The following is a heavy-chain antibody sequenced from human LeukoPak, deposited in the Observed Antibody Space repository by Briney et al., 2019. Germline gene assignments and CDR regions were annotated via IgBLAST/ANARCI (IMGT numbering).Heavy chain of an antibody. J-gene: IGHJ4*02. CDR3: ASLLPTVTTGLDY. CDR2: IYSGGST. CDR1: GFTFSSNY. V-gene: IGHV3-53*01. Sequence: GGSLRLSCAASGFTFSSNYVSWVRQAPGKGLEWVSVIYSGGSTYYADSVKGRFTISRDNSKNTLYLQMNSLRAEDTAVYYCASLLPTVTTGLDYWGQGTLVTVSS. D-gene: IGHD4-17*01.